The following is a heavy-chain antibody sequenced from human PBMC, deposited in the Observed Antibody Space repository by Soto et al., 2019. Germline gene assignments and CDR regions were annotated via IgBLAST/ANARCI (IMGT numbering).Heavy chain of an antibody. CDR3: ATSVGIAPTGEDGMDV. D-gene: IGHD2-8*02. CDR2: IIPILTTP. CDR1: GGTFSIYG. J-gene: IGHJ6*02. Sequence: QVQMGQAGAEVKKTGSSVKVSCKASGGTFSIYGFSWVRQAPGQGPEWIGGIIPILTTPNYAQKFQGRVTIVADESTTTVYMELSSLKFEDTAVYYCATSVGIAPTGEDGMDVWGQGTSVTVSS. V-gene: IGHV1-69*01.